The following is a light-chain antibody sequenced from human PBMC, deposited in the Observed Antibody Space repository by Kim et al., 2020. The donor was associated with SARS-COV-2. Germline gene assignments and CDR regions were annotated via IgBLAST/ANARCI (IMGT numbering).Light chain of an antibody. CDR1: SSDVGTYNY. CDR3: SSYATSRSYF. CDR2: DVN. Sequence: QSALTQPTSVSGSPGQSITISCTGTSSDVGTYNYVSWYQQYPGKAPKLMIYDVNKRPSGVSNRFSGSKSGNTASLTISGLQAEDEADYYCSSYATSRSYFFGTGTKVTVL. V-gene: IGLV2-14*03. J-gene: IGLJ1*01.